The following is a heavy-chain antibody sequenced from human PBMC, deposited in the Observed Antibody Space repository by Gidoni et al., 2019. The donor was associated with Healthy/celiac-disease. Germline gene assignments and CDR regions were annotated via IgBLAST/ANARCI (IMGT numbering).Heavy chain of an antibody. CDR2: IWYDGSNK. Sequence: QVQLVESGGGVVQPGRSLRLSCAASGFTFSSYGMRWVRQAPGKGLEWVAVIWYDGSNKYYADSVKGRFTISRDNSKNTLYLQMNSLRAEDTAVYYCARERGCTNGVCYRDYYYYGMDVWGQGTTVTVSS. CDR3: ARERGCTNGVCYRDYYYYGMDV. J-gene: IGHJ6*02. V-gene: IGHV3-33*01. D-gene: IGHD2-8*01. CDR1: GFTFSSYG.